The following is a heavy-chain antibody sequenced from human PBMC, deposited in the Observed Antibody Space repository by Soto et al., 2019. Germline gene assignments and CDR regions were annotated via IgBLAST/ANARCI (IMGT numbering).Heavy chain of an antibody. D-gene: IGHD6-19*01. CDR2: INVGDNT. V-gene: IGHV3-66*01. Sequence: LRLSCAASGLTVTNKYMTWVRQALVKGLEWVSIINVGDNTYYADSVKGRFTISRDKSKNTLYLQMNSLRAEDTAVYYCARGMSSGWPYVFDIWGQGTTVTVSS. CDR3: ARGMSSGWPYVFDI. J-gene: IGHJ3*02. CDR1: GLTVTNKY.